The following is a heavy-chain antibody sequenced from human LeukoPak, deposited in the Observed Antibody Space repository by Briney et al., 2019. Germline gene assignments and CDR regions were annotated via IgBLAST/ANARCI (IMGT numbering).Heavy chain of an antibody. V-gene: IGHV5-51*01. D-gene: IGHD6-13*01. Sequence: GESLKISCKGSGYSFTSYWIGWVRQMPGKGLEWMGIIYPGDSETKYSPSFQGLVTISADKSISTAYLQWSSLQASDTAIYYCARHSSSWYSPFDYWGQGTLVTVSS. J-gene: IGHJ4*02. CDR2: IYPGDSET. CDR1: GYSFTSYW. CDR3: ARHSSSWYSPFDY.